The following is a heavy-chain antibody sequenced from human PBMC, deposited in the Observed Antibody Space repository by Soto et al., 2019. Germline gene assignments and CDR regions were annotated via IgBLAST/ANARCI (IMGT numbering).Heavy chain of an antibody. CDR1: GGSVNSGGYH. Sequence: SETLSLTCTVSGGSVNSGGYHWSWILQHPGKGLEWIGDIYYSGSTYYNPSLKSRVTISIDTSTNHFSLHLSALTAADTAVYYCARAPIPNWNYYGMDVWGQGTTVTVSS. CDR3: ARAPIPNWNYYGMDV. CDR2: IYYSGST. V-gene: IGHV4-31*03. J-gene: IGHJ6*02. D-gene: IGHD1-1*01.